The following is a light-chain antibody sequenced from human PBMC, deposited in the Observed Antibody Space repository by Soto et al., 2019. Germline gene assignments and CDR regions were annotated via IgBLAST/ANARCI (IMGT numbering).Light chain of an antibody. J-gene: IGKJ2*02. CDR2: DTS. CDR3: QQYGNTPWT. CDR1: QSVGSSY. V-gene: IGKV3-20*01. Sequence: ETVLTQSPGTLSLSPGERATLSCRASQSVGSSYLAWYQQKPGQAPRLLIYDTSSRATGIPNGFIGSGSGTDFTLTISRLEPEDFALYHCQQYGNTPWTFGQGTKLEIK.